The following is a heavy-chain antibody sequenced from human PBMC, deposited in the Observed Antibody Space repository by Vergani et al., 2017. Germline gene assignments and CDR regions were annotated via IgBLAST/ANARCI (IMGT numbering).Heavy chain of an antibody. CDR3: ATPVGY. CDR1: GFTFSSYA. D-gene: IGHD3-16*01. J-gene: IGHJ4*02. Sequence: QVQLVESGGGVVQPGRSLRLSCAASGFTFSSYAMHWVRQAPGKGLEWVAVISYDGSNKYYADSVKGRFTISRDNSKNTLYLQMNSLRAEDTAVYYCATPVGYWGQGTLVTVSS. CDR2: ISYDGSNK. V-gene: IGHV3-30*04.